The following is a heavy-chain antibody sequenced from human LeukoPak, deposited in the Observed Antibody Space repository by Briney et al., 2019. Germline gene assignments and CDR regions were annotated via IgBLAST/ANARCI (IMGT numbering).Heavy chain of an antibody. D-gene: IGHD3-10*01. CDR3: AKDTLEGITMVREPYFDY. Sequence: GGSLRLSCAASGFTFNSYGMHWVRQAPGKGLEWVAVISYDGSNKYYADSVKGRFTISRDNSKNTLYLQMNSLRAEDTAVYYCAKDTLEGITMVREPYFDYWGQGTLVTVSS. CDR2: ISYDGSNK. V-gene: IGHV3-30*18. CDR1: GFTFNSYG. J-gene: IGHJ4*02.